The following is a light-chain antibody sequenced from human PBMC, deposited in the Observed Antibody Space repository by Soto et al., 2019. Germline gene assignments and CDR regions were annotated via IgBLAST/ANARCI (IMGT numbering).Light chain of an antibody. CDR2: DAS. CDR3: QQRSSWLT. J-gene: IGKJ4*01. CDR1: QSVSSY. Sequence: EIVLTQSAATVSLSPGERSTLSCRASQSVSSYLAWYQQKPGQAPRLLIYDASNRATGIPARFSGSGSGTDFTLTISSLEPEDFAVYYCQQRSSWLTFGGGTKLDI. V-gene: IGKV3-11*01.